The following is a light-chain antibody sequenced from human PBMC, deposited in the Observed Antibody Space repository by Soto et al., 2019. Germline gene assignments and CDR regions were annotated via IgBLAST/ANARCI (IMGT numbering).Light chain of an antibody. CDR3: QQYNSFSRT. J-gene: IGKJ1*01. CDR1: QSISNW. Sequence: DIQMAQSPSTLSSSVGDRVTITCRASQSISNWLAWYQQKPGKAPNLLIYDASSLKSGVSSRFSGSGSGTEFTLTISGLQPDDFATYYCQQYNSFSRTFGQGTKVDI. V-gene: IGKV1-5*01. CDR2: DAS.